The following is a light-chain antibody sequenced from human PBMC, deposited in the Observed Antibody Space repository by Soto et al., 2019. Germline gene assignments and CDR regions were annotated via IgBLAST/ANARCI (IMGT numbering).Light chain of an antibody. V-gene: IGKV2-28*01. CDR3: MQALQTLT. CDR2: LGS. CDR1: QSLLHSNGYNS. Sequence: DIVMTQSPLSLPVTPGEPASISCRSSQSLLHSNGYNSLDWYLQKPGQSPQLLIDLGSNRATGVTDRCSGSGSGTDFTLKSSRVEDEDVEVYYCMQALQTLTFGGGTKVEIK. J-gene: IGKJ4*01.